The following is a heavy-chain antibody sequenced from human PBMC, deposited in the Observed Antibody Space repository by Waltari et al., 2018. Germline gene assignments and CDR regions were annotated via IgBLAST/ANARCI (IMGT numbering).Heavy chain of an antibody. Sequence: QVQLVQSGAEVKKPGASVKVSCKASGYTFTGYYMHWVRQAPGQGLDWSGRIIPIFGTANYAQKFQGRVTITTDESTSTAYMELSSLRSEDTAVYYCARAKSIGVVITLDYWGQGTLVTVSS. CDR3: ARAKSIGVVITLDY. CDR2: IIPIFGTA. CDR1: GYTFTGYY. V-gene: IGHV1-69*01. J-gene: IGHJ4*02. D-gene: IGHD3-3*01.